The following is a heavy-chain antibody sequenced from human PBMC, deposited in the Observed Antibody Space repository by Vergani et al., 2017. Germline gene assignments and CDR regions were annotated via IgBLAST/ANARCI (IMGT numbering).Heavy chain of an antibody. Sequence: QVQLQESGPGLVKPSETLSLTCTVSGGSISSYYWSWIRQPPGTGLEWIGYIYYSGSTNYNPSLKSRVTISVDTSKNQFSLKLSSVTAADTAVYYCARVYSSGWYTTNWFDPWGQGTLVTVSS. V-gene: IGHV4-59*01. CDR1: GGSISSYY. CDR3: ARVYSSGWYTTNWFDP. J-gene: IGHJ5*02. D-gene: IGHD6-19*01. CDR2: IYYSGST.